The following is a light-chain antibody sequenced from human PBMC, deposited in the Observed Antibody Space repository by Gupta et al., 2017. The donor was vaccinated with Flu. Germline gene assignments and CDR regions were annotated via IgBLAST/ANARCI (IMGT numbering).Light chain of an antibody. CDR3: QQGNSFPLT. Sequence: DIQMIQAPSSVSASVGDRVTIPCRASQGIRRWLAWYQQKPGKAPKIMIYAESSLQSGVSSRFSGSGXGTXFTLTIXTPQPEDFATYTCQQGNSFPLTFGXGTQVESK. CDR2: AES. V-gene: IGKV1-12*01. J-gene: IGKJ1*01. CDR1: QGIRRW.